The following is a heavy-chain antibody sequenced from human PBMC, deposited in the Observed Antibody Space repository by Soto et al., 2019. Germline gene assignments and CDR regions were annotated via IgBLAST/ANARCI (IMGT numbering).Heavy chain of an antibody. V-gene: IGHV4-59*08. CDR2: ISNSGST. CDR1: GGSISNYY. Sequence: SETLSLTCTVSGGSISNYYWSWIRQPPGKGLEWIGYISNSGSTSYNPSLGGRVTISADSSKNQISLKLYSVTAGDTAVYYCARRGFCDYWGQGTLVNVSS. J-gene: IGHJ4*02. CDR3: ARRGFCDY.